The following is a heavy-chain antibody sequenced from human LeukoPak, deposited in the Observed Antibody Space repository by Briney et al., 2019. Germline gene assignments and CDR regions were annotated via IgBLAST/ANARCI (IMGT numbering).Heavy chain of an antibody. CDR2: IYSGGST. D-gene: IGHD4-17*01. V-gene: IGHV3-53*01. J-gene: IGHJ6*02. Sequence: GGSLRLSCAASGFTVSSNYMSWVRQAPGKGLEWVSVIYSGGSTYYADSVKGRFTISRDNSKNTLYLQMNSLRAEDTAVYYCARDNGDYGGYGMDVWGQGTTVTVSS. CDR3: ARDNGDYGGYGMDV. CDR1: GFTVSSNY.